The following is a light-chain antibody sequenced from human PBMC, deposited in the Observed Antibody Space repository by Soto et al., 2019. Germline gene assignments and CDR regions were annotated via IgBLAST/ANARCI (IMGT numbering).Light chain of an antibody. Sequence: EIVLTQSPATLSLSPGERATLSCRASQSVSSYLAWYQQEPGQAPRLLIYGASNRATGIPARFSGSGSGTDFTLTISSLEPEDFAVYYWQQRSNWPPVLTFGGGTKVEIK. V-gene: IGKV3-11*01. CDR3: QQRSNWPPVLT. J-gene: IGKJ4*01. CDR1: QSVSSY. CDR2: GAS.